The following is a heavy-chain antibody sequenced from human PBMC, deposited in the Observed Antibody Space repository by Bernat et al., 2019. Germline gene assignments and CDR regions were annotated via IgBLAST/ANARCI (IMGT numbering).Heavy chain of an antibody. D-gene: IGHD2-15*01. CDR3: AKGLGGNRIFYYYMDV. CDR1: GFTFSTYA. V-gene: IGHV3-23*01. Sequence: EVQLLESGGGLVQPGGSLRLSCAASGFTFSTYAMTWVRQAPGKGLEWLSGVSNSGGKTYYAASVKGRFTISRYNSKSTLHLQMISLRAEDSAVYYCAKGLGGNRIFYYYMDVWGKGTTVTVSS. J-gene: IGHJ6*03. CDR2: VSNSGGKT.